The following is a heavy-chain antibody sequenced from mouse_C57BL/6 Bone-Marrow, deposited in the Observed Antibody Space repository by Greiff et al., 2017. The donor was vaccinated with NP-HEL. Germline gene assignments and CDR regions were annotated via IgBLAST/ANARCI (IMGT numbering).Heavy chain of an antibody. D-gene: IGHD2-1*01. CDR3: ARHYGNFGYYYAMDY. J-gene: IGHJ4*01. CDR2: IYPRSGNT. Sequence: LVESGAELARPGASVKLSCKASGYTFTSYGISWVKQRTGQGLEWIGEIYPRSGNTYYNEKFKGKATLTADKSSSTAYMELRSLTSEDSAVYFCARHYGNFGYYYAMDYWGQGTSVTVSS. CDR1: GYTFTSYG. V-gene: IGHV1-81*01.